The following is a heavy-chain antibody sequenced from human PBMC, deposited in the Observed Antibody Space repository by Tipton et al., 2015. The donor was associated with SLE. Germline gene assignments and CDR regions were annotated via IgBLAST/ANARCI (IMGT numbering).Heavy chain of an antibody. CDR3: GSSPGASTRGALHY. CDR1: GFPFSTYA. V-gene: IGHV3-30*04. D-gene: IGHD5/OR15-5a*01. Sequence: RSLRLSCAASGFPFSTYAMHWVRQAPGKGLEWVAVISYDGSNKYYADSVKGRFTISRDNSKNTLYLQMNSLRAEDTAVYYCGSSPGASTRGALHYWGQGTLVTVSS. CDR2: ISYDGSNK. J-gene: IGHJ4*02.